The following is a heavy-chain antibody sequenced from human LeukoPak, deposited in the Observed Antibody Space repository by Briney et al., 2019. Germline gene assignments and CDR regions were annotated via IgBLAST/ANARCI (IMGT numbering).Heavy chain of an antibody. D-gene: IGHD3-22*01. J-gene: IGHJ4*02. CDR3: ARVRSHPGGDYYDSSGPIDY. V-gene: IGHV4-34*01. CDR1: GGSISSYY. CDR2: INHSGST. Sequence: PSETLSLTCTVSGGSISSYYWSWIRQPPGKGLEWIGEINHSGSTNYNPSLKSRVTISVDTSKNQFSLKLSSVTAADTAVYYCARVRSHPGGDYYDSSGPIDYWGQGTLVTVSS.